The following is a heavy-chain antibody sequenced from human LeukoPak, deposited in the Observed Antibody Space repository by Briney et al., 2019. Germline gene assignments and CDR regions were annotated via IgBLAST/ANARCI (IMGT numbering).Heavy chain of an antibody. CDR2: IYPGDSDT. V-gene: IGHV5-51*01. J-gene: IGHJ4*02. CDR1: GYSFTSYW. CDR3: ARDPWGSCPGGRCYYFDH. Sequence: GESLKISCKGSGYSFTSYWIGWVRQMPGKGLEWMGIIYPGDSDTRYSPSFQGQVTISADKSISTAYLQWSSLKASDTAMYYCARDPWGSCPGGRCYYFDHWGQGVLVAVS. D-gene: IGHD2-15*01.